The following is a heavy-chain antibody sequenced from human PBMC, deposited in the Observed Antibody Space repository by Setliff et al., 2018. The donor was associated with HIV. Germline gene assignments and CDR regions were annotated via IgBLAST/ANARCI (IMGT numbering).Heavy chain of an antibody. CDR3: ARGSRELVH. Sequence: ASVKASCKASGYFFSTYAIHWVRQAPGQSLEWMGWINTGNGNTRLSQKFQGRVTMTRDTSTNTAYMELRSLRSDDTAVYYCARGSRELVHWGQGTLVTVSS. CDR2: INTGNGNT. CDR1: GYFFSTYA. J-gene: IGHJ4*02. D-gene: IGHD1-26*01. V-gene: IGHV1-3*04.